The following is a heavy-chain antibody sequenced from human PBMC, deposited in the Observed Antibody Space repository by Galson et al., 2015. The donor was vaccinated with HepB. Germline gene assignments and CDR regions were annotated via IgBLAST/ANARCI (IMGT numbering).Heavy chain of an antibody. CDR3: ARGRKLRYFDWLLQDDWYFDL. CDR1: AFTFNAYA. J-gene: IGHJ2*01. V-gene: IGHV3-30*04. CDR2: ISFDGSNK. D-gene: IGHD3-9*01. Sequence: LRLSCAASAFTFNAYAMHWVRQAPGKGLEWVTAISFDGSNKYYADSVKGRFTISRDNFKNTLYLQMNSLGAEDTAVYYCARGRKLRYFDWLLQDDWYFDLWGRGTLVTVSS.